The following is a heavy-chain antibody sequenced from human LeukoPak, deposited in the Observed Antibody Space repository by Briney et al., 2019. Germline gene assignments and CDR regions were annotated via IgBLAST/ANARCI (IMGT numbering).Heavy chain of an antibody. V-gene: IGHV3-23*01. D-gene: IGHD3-3*01. J-gene: IGHJ5*02. Sequence: PGGSLRLSCAASGFTVSSSYMSWVRQAPGKGLEWVSAISGSGGSTYYADSVKGRFTISRDNSKNTLYLQMNSLRAEDTAVYYCAKFSSKSAYYDFWSGYLAYNWFDPWGQGTLVTVSS. CDR2: ISGSGGST. CDR1: GFTVSSSY. CDR3: AKFSSKSAYYDFWSGYLAYNWFDP.